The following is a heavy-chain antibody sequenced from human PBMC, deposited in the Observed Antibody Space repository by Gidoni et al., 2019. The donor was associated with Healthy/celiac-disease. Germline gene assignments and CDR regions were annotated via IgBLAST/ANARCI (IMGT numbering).Heavy chain of an antibody. V-gene: IGHV3-23*01. Sequence: EVQLLECGGCLVQPGGYLRLACPASGFTFSTYAMSWVRQAPAKGLEWVSAIRGSGGSTYYADSVKGRFTSSRDNSKNTLYLQMNSLRAEDTAVYYCAKVGDIVVVVAAIPFDYWGQGTLVTVSS. CDR3: AKVGDIVVVVAAIPFDY. J-gene: IGHJ4*02. CDR2: IRGSGGST. D-gene: IGHD2-15*01. CDR1: GFTFSTYA.